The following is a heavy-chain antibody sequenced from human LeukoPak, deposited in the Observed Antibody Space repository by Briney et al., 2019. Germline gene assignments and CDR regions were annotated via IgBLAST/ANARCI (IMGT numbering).Heavy chain of an antibody. J-gene: IGHJ3*02. CDR3: AKGRPHRGWASSWAHRKTGAFDI. Sequence: GGSLRLSCVASGCTFRSYAMSWVRQAPGKGLEWVSAISGSGGSTYYADSVKGRFTISRDNSKNTLYLQMNSLRAEDTAVYYCAKGRPHRGWASSWAHRKTGAFDIWGQGTMVTVSS. V-gene: IGHV3-23*01. CDR1: GCTFRSYA. CDR2: ISGSGGST. D-gene: IGHD6-13*01.